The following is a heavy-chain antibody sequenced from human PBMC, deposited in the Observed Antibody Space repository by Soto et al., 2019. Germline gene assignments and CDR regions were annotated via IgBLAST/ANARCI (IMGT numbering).Heavy chain of an antibody. Sequence: SETLSLTCAVYCGSFSGYYWSWIRQPPGKGLEWIGEINHSGSTNHNPSLKSRVTISVDTSKNQFSLKLSSVTAADTAVYYCARVVSGSYLFDYWGQGTLVTVSS. V-gene: IGHV4-34*01. J-gene: IGHJ4*02. CDR2: INHSGST. CDR1: CGSFSGYY. D-gene: IGHD1-26*01. CDR3: ARVVSGSYLFDY.